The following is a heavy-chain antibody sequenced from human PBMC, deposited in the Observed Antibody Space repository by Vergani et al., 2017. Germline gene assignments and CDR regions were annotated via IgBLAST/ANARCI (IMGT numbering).Heavy chain of an antibody. CDR3: ARSNITGYSSGWYYFDY. CDR1: GFTFSSYA. V-gene: IGHV3-64*07. Sequence: EVQLVESGGGLVQPGGSLRLSCAASGFTFSSYAMHWVRQAPGKGLEYVSAISSNGGSTYYADSVKGRFPISRDNAKNTLYLQMGSLRAEDMAVYYCARSNITGYSSGWYYFDYGGQGTLVTVSS. D-gene: IGHD6-19*01. CDR2: ISSNGGST. J-gene: IGHJ4*02.